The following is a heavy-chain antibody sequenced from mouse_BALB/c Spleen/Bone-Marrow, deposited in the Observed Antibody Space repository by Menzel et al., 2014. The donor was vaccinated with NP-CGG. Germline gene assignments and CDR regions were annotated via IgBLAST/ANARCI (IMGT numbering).Heavy chain of an antibody. CDR2: IDPANGNT. CDR1: GFNIKDTY. CDR3: ASYYYGSSLFAY. Sequence: VQLKESGAELVKPGASVKLSRTASGFNIKDTYMHWVKQRPEQGLEWIGRIDPANGNTKYDPKFQGKATITADTSPNTAYLQLSSLTSEDTAVYYCASYYYGSSLFAYWGQGTLVTVSA. V-gene: IGHV14-3*02. D-gene: IGHD1-1*01. J-gene: IGHJ3*01.